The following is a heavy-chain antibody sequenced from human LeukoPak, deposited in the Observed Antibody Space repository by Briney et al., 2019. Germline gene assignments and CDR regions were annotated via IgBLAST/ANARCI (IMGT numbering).Heavy chain of an antibody. J-gene: IGHJ6*03. CDR2: IYYSGSA. D-gene: IGHD5-18*01. CDR1: GGSISSGDYY. V-gene: IGHV4-30-4*08. CDR3: ARDMTPVRYSYGSYYYYYMDV. Sequence: PSQTLSLTCTVSGGSISSGDYYWSWICQPPGKGLEWIGYIYYSGSAYYNPSLKSRVTISVDTSKNQFSLKLSSVTAADTAVYYCARDMTPVRYSYGSYYYYYMDVWGKGTTVTVSS.